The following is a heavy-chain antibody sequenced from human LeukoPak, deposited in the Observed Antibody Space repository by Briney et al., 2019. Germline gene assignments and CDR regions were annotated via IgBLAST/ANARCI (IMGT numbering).Heavy chain of an antibody. V-gene: IGHV3-30*03. CDR3: ARDGSSHYYYYMDV. J-gene: IGHJ6*03. Sequence: PGRSLRLSCAASGFTFSSYGMHWVRQAPGKGLEWVAVISYDGSNKYYADSVKGRFTISRDNSKNTLYLQMNSLRAEDTAVYYCARDGSSHYYYYMDVWGKGTTVTVSS. D-gene: IGHD1-26*01. CDR2: ISYDGSNK. CDR1: GFTFSSYG.